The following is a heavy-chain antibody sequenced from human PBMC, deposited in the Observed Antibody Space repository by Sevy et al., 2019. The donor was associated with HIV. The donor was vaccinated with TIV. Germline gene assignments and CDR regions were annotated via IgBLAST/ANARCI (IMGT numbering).Heavy chain of an antibody. CDR3: VRGADYYDRGGANCDS. D-gene: IGHD3-22*01. CDR1: GFSFSKYG. V-gene: IGHV3-33*01. Sequence: GGSLRLSCAASGFSFSKYGMHWVRQAPGKGLEWVALIWYDGSSEYYADSVKGRFTISRDNSNNTLYLQVTSLRAEDMAVYYCVRGADYYDRGGANCDSWGQGTLVTVSS. CDR2: IWYDGSSE. J-gene: IGHJ4*02.